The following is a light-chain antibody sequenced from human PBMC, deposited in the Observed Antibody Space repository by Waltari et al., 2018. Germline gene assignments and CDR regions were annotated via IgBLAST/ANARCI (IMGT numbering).Light chain of an antibody. CDR2: GPD. J-gene: IGLJ2*01. Sequence: SSDLTQDPSLSVALGQTVRITCQGDSLRRYYASWYQQRPGQAPILVLYGPDNRPSGFPYRFSGATSGNTASLTITGAQAEDEADYYCHSRETFSTRLFGGGTRLTV. CDR3: HSRETFSTRL. CDR1: SLRRYY. V-gene: IGLV3-19*01.